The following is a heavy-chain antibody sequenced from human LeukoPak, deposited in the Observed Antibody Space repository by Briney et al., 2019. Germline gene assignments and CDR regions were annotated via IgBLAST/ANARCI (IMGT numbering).Heavy chain of an antibody. V-gene: IGHV1-2*04. CDR2: INPNSGGT. D-gene: IGHD3-9*01. J-gene: IGHJ3*02. Sequence: ASVKVSCKASGYTFTGYYMHWVRRAPGRGLEWMGWINPNSGGTNYAQKFQGWVTMTRDTSISTAYMELSRLRSDDTAVYYCARDGMPLRYFDWSKTSYALDIWGQGTMVTVSS. CDR1: GYTFTGYY. CDR3: ARDGMPLRYFDWSKTSYALDI.